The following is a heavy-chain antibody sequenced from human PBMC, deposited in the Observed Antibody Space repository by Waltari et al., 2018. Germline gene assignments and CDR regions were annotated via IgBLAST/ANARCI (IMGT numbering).Heavy chain of an antibody. Sequence: EVQLVQSGAEVKKPGATVKISCKASGYTFTDYYMHWVQQAPGKGLEWMGRVDPEDGETIYAEKYQGRVTITADTSTDTVYMELSSLRSEDTAVYYCATIGQYSSSWFDWYFDLWGRGTLVTVSS. D-gene: IGHD6-13*01. CDR1: GYTFTDYY. J-gene: IGHJ2*01. CDR2: VDPEDGET. CDR3: ATIGQYSSSWFDWYFDL. V-gene: IGHV1-69-2*01.